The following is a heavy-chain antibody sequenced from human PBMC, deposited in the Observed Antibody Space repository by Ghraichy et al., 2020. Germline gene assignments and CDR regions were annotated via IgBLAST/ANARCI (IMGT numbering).Heavy chain of an antibody. CDR2: ISGSGGST. Sequence: GGSLRLSCAASGFTFSSYAMSWVRQAPGKGLEWVSAISGSGGSTYYADSVKGRFTISRDNSKNTLYLQMNSLRAEDTAVYYCAKANIPATAIRYYFDYWGQGTLVTVSS. V-gene: IGHV3-23*01. CDR1: GFTFSSYA. J-gene: IGHJ4*02. CDR3: AKANIPATAIRYYFDY. D-gene: IGHD2-2*02.